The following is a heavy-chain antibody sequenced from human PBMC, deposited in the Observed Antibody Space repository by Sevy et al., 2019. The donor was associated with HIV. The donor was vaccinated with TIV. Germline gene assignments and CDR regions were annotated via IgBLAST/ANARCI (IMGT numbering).Heavy chain of an antibody. D-gene: IGHD2-2*01. J-gene: IGHJ6*02. V-gene: IGHV3-48*01. CDR1: GFTFSSYN. CDR2: ISSSSSTI. Sequence: GSLRLSCAASGFTFSSYNMNWVRQAPGKGLEWVSYISSSSSTIYYADSMKGRFTISRDNAKNSLYLQMNSLRSEDTAVYYCARDRGFSSTSEYGMDVWGQGTTVTVSS. CDR3: ARDRGFSSTSEYGMDV.